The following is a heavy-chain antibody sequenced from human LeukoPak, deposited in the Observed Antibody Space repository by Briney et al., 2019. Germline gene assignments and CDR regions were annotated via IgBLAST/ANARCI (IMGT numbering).Heavy chain of an antibody. CDR3: AKSLATAGATVLDF. D-gene: IGHD1-26*01. CDR2: IDGGGHAT. V-gene: IGHV3-23*01. CDR1: GFPFSSYP. Sequence: PGGSLRLSCVASGFPFSSYPMSWVCQIPGGGLEWVATIDGGGHATFHAALVTGRFTVSRDNIGNTLFLQMDSLRVDDTALYYCAKSLATAGATVLDFWGPGTLVTVSS. J-gene: IGHJ4*02.